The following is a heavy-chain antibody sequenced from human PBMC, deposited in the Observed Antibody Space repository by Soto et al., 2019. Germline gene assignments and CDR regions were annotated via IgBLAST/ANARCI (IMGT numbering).Heavy chain of an antibody. J-gene: IGHJ3*02. V-gene: IGHV1-24*01. CDR3: ATHARYDSSGYYYLGAFDI. CDR1: GYTFTSYY. D-gene: IGHD3-22*01. Sequence: ASVKVSCKASGYTFTSYYMHWVRQAPGKGLEWMGGFGPEDGETIYAQKFQGRVTMTEDTSTDTAYMELSSLRSEDTAVYYCATHARYDSSGYYYLGAFDIWGQGTMVTVSS. CDR2: FGPEDGET.